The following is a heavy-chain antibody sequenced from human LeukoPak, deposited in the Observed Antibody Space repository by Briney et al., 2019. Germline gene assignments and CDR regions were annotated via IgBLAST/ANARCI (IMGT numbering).Heavy chain of an antibody. V-gene: IGHV4-34*01. J-gene: IGHJ4*02. CDR2: INHSGST. CDR1: GGSFSGYY. CDR3: ARGPNYFDY. Sequence: SETLSLTCAVYGGSFSGYYCSWIRQPPGKGLEWIGEINHSGSTNYNPSLKSRVTISVDTSKNQFSLKLSSVTAADTAVYYCARGPNYFDYWGQGTLVTVSS.